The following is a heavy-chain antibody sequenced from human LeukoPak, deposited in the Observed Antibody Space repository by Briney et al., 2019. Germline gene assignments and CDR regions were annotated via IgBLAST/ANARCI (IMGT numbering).Heavy chain of an antibody. D-gene: IGHD3-10*01. CDR2: IRYDGSNK. CDR3: ARDWDYYGSDYFDY. J-gene: IGHJ4*02. V-gene: IGHV3-30*02. Sequence: PGGSLRLSCAASGFTFSSYGMHWVRQAPGKGLEWVAFIRYDGSNKYYADSVKGRFTISRDNAKNSLYLQMNSLRAEDTAVYYCARDWDYYGSDYFDYWGQGTLVTVSS. CDR1: GFTFSSYG.